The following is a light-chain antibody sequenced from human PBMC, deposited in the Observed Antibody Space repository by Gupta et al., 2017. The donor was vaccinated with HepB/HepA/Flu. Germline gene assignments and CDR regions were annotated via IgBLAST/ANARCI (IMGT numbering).Light chain of an antibody. CDR2: WAS. CDR3: QQYDSTPRT. V-gene: IGKV4-1*01. Sequence: DIVMTQTPDSLAVSPGERATINCKSSQSVLYSSNNKNYLAWYQQKPGQPPKLLIYWASTRESGFPDRFSGSGSGTDFTLTISSLQAEDVAVYYCQQYDSTPRTFGQGTKVEIK. CDR1: QSVLYSSNNKNY. J-gene: IGKJ1*01.